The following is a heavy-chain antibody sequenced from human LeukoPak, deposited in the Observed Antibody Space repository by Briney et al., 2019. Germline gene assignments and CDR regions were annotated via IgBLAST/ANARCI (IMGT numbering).Heavy chain of an antibody. J-gene: IGHJ4*02. CDR1: GFTFSSYA. CDR3: ASTTYYDFWSGPAPDY. D-gene: IGHD3-3*01. Sequence: PGGSLRLSCAASGFTFSSYAMSWVRQAPGKGLEWVSAISGSGGSTYYADSVKGRFTISRDNSKNTLYLQMNSLRAEDTAVYYCASTTYYDFWSGPAPDYWGQGTLVTVSS. CDR2: ISGSGGST. V-gene: IGHV3-23*01.